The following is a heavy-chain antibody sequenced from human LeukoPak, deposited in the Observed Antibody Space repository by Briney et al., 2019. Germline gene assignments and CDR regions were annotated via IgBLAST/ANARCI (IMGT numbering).Heavy chain of an antibody. CDR3: ARDTEMATILSPIQFDY. V-gene: IGHV3-21*01. Sequence: GGSLRLSCAASGFTFSSYSMNWVRQAPGKGLEWVSSISSSSSYIYHADSVKGRFTISRDNAKNSLYLQMNSLRAEDTAVYYCARDTEMATILSPIQFDYWGQGTLVTVSS. CDR1: GFTFSSYS. CDR2: ISSSSSYI. J-gene: IGHJ4*02. D-gene: IGHD5-24*01.